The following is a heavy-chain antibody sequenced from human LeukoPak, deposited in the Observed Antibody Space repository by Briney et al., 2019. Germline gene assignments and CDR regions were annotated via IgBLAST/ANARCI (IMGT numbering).Heavy chain of an antibody. J-gene: IGHJ4*02. CDR1: GGTFSSYA. CDR3: ARGWLAETTVVTPYNY. D-gene: IGHD4-23*01. V-gene: IGHV1-69*13. Sequence: SVKVSCKASGGTFSSYAINWVRQAPGQGLEWMGGIIPIFGTAHYSQKFQGRVTITAVDSMNTAYMELSSLRSDDTAVYYCARGWLAETTVVTPYNYWGQGTLVTVSS. CDR2: IIPIFGTA.